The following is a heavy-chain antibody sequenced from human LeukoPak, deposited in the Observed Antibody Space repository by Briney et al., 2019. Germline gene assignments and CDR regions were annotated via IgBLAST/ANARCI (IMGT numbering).Heavy chain of an antibody. V-gene: IGHV1-2*06. CDR1: GHIFTGYY. D-gene: IGHD3-9*01. CDR2: INPNSGGT. J-gene: IGHJ4*02. CDR3: ATSYHDILSGYYREYYFNY. Sequence: ASVKVSCKASGHIFTGYYMHGVRQAPGQGLEWMGRINPNSGGTNYAQKFQGRVTMTRDTSISTAYMELSRLRSDDTAVYYCATSYHDILSGYYREYYFNYWGQGTLVTVSS.